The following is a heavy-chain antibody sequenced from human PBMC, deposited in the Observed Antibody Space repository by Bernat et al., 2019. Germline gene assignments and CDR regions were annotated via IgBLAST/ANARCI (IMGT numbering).Heavy chain of an antibody. Sequence: EVQLVESGGGLVQPGGSLRLSCAASGFTFSSYAMHWVRQAPGKGLEYVSAISSNGGSTYYANSVKGRFTISRDNSKNTLYLQMGSLRAEDMAVYYCARGIHSSGYYHIDHWGQGTLVTVSS. V-gene: IGHV3-64*01. CDR2: ISSNGGST. CDR3: ARGIHSSGYYHIDH. CDR1: GFTFSSYA. D-gene: IGHD3-22*01. J-gene: IGHJ4*02.